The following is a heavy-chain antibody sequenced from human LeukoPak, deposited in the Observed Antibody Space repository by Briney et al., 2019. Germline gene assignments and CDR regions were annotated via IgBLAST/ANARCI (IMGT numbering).Heavy chain of an antibody. Sequence: GGSLRLSCAASGFTFSTYAMNWVRQTPGKGLEWVSFISGSGGTTDHADSVKGRFTVSRDNSKSTLYLQINSLRAEDTAVYYCAKGFRGALTDAFDIWGQGTMVTVSS. D-gene: IGHD3-10*01. CDR3: AKGFRGALTDAFDI. V-gene: IGHV3-23*01. J-gene: IGHJ3*02. CDR2: ISGSGGTT. CDR1: GFTFSTYA.